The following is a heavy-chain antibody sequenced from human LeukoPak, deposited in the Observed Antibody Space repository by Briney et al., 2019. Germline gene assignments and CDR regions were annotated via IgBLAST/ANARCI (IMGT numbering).Heavy chain of an antibody. CDR3: ARAHRTYGGNRATFDP. Sequence: GASVKVSCKASGYTFTGYYMHWVRQAPGQGLEWMGWINPNSGGTNYAQKFQGRVTMTRDTSISTAYMELSRLRSDDTAVYYCARAHRTYGGNRATFDPWGQGTLVTVSS. CDR1: GYTFTGYY. J-gene: IGHJ5*02. CDR2: INPNSGGT. V-gene: IGHV1-2*02. D-gene: IGHD4-23*01.